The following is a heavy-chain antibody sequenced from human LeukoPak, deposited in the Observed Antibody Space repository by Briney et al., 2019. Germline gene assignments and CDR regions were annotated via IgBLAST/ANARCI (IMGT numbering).Heavy chain of an antibody. CDR2: IYYSGST. D-gene: IGHD5-24*01. J-gene: IGHJ4*02. CDR3: ARERDGYKIFDY. Sequence: SETPSLTCTVSGGSISSGGYYWSWIRQHPGKGLEWIGYIYYSGSTYYNPSLKSRVTISVDTSKNQFSLKLSSVTAADTAVYYCARERDGYKIFDYWGQGTLVTVSS. CDR1: GGSISSGGYY. V-gene: IGHV4-31*03.